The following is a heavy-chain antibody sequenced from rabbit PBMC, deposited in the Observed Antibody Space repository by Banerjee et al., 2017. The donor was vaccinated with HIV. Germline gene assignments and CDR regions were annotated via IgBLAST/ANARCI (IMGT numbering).Heavy chain of an antibody. CDR2: IDPVFGST. CDR1: GFDFSSYG. D-gene: IGHD1-1*01. J-gene: IGHJ3*01. V-gene: IGHV1S47*01. CDR3: VRVSYASSSGYYPTRLDL. Sequence: QEQLVESGGGLVQPGGSLKLSCKASGFDFSSYGVSWVRQAPGKGLEWIGYIDPVFGSTYYASWVNGRFTISSHNAQNTLYLQLNSLTAADTATYFCVRVSYASSSGYYPTRLDLWGPGTL.